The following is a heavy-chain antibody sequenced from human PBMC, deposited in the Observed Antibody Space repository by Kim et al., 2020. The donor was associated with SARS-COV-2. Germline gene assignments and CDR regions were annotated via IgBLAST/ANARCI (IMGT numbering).Heavy chain of an antibody. Sequence: GGSLRLSCAASGFTFDDYAMHWVRQAPGKGLEGVSGISWNSGRIGYADSVKGRFTISRDNAKNSRYLQMNSLRAEDTALYYCAKDGYSSSWYAYYGMDVWGQGNTVTVSS. J-gene: IGHJ6*02. V-gene: IGHV3-9*01. CDR1: GFTFDDYA. CDR3: AKDGYSSSWYAYYGMDV. CDR2: ISWNSGRI. D-gene: IGHD6-13*01.